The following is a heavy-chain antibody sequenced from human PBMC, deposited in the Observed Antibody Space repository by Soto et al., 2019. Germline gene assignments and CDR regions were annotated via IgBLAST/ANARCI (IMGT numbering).Heavy chain of an antibody. CDR1: GFTFNNYR. J-gene: IGHJ5*02. Sequence: GGSLRLSCAASGFTFNNYRMNWVRQAPGKGLEWVSSISSSRSFISYADSVRGRFTISRDNAKNSLYLQMNSLRAEDTAVYFCARDPSDYSDYETWFDPWAREPWSPSPQ. CDR3: ARDPSDYSDYETWFDP. CDR2: ISSSRSFI. D-gene: IGHD4-17*01. V-gene: IGHV3-21*01.